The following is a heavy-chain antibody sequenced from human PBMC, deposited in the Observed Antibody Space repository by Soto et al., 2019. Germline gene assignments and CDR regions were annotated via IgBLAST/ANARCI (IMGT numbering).Heavy chain of an antibody. Sequence: VGSLRLSCVASVFTFRSHWMHCVRQSPGKGLVWVSQINSDGSSANYADAVKGRFTFSRDNAKKTLYLQMNSLRAEDTAVYYCARGARNGTSCYVFDPWGPGTLVTVTS. V-gene: IGHV3-74*01. D-gene: IGHD2-2*01. CDR3: ARGARNGTSCYVFDP. CDR2: INSDGSSA. CDR1: VFTFRSHW. J-gene: IGHJ5*02.